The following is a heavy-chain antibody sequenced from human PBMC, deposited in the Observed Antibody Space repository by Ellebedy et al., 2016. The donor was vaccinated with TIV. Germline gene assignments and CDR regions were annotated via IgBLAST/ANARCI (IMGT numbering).Heavy chain of an antibody. V-gene: IGHV3-48*04. J-gene: IGHJ6*02. CDR1: GFTFSSYS. CDR3: ARVLVPAAYYYGMDV. D-gene: IGHD2-2*01. Sequence: GESLKISCAASGFTFSSYSMNWVRQAPGKGLEWVSYISSSSSTIYYADSVKGRFTISRDNAKNSLYLQMNSLRAEDTAVYYCARVLVPAAYYYGMDVWGQGTTVTVSS. CDR2: ISSSSSTI.